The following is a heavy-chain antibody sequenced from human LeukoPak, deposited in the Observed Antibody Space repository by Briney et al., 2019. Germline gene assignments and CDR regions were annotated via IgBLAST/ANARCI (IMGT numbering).Heavy chain of an antibody. D-gene: IGHD2-15*01. Sequence: PGRSLRLSCAASGFTFSGHGMHWVRQAPGKGLEWVALMSYDGTNKVYAGSVKGRFTISRDNSKNTLYLEMNNLRAEDTAVYYCAKRGYCSGGRCYSFHFDYWGQGTLVTVSS. J-gene: IGHJ4*02. CDR3: AKRGYCSGGRCYSFHFDY. CDR2: MSYDGTNK. V-gene: IGHV3-30*18. CDR1: GFTFSGHG.